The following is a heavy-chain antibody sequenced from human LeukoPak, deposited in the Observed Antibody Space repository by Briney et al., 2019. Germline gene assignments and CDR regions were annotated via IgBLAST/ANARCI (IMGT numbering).Heavy chain of an antibody. J-gene: IGHJ4*02. V-gene: IGHV3-30*02. D-gene: IGHD1-1*01. CDR2: IRYDGSNK. CDR1: GFTFSSYG. Sequence: GGSLRLSCAASGFTFSSYGMHWVRQAPGKGLEWVAFIRYDGSNKYYADSVKGRFTISRDNSKNTLYLQMNSLRTEDTAVHYCAREQQGRRAAFDYWGEGTPVTVSS. CDR3: AREQQGRRAAFDY.